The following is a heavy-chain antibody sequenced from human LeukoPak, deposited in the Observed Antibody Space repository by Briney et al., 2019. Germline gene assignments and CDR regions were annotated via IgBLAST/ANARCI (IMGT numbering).Heavy chain of an antibody. J-gene: IGHJ4*02. V-gene: IGHV3-11*04. Sequence: GGSLRLSCAASGFTSSDYYMSWIRQAPGKGLEWVSYISSSGSTIYYADSVKGRFTISRDNAKSSLYLQMNSLRAEDTAVYYCARFPDFWSGYTKHWGQGTLVTVSS. CDR2: ISSSGSTI. D-gene: IGHD3-3*01. CDR3: ARFPDFWSGYTKH. CDR1: GFTSSDYY.